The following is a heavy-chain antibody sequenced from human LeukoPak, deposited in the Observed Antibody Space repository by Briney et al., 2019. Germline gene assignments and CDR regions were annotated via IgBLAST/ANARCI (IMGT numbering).Heavy chain of an antibody. Sequence: SETLSLTCAVYGGSFSGHYWSWIRQPPGKGLEWIGEINHSGSTYNNPSLKSRVTISVDTSKNQLSLKLSSVTAADTAVYYCARPPYCSSTSCYRAFDIWGQGTMVTVSS. CDR3: ARPPYCSSTSCYRAFDI. V-gene: IGHV4-34*01. J-gene: IGHJ3*02. CDR1: GGSFSGHY. CDR2: INHSGST. D-gene: IGHD2-2*01.